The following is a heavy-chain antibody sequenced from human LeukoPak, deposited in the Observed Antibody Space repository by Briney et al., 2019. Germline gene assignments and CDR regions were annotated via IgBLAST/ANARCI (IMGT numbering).Heavy chain of an antibody. CDR3: ARDVGIVVVRHYYYGMDV. D-gene: IGHD2-2*01. Sequence: GGSLGLSCAASGFTFRNYVIHWVRQAPGKGLEWVAVIWYDGSNKYYADSVKGRFTISRDNSKNTLYLQMNSLRAEDTAVYYCARDVGIVVVRHYYYGMDVWGQGTTVTVSS. CDR1: GFTFRNYV. CDR2: IWYDGSNK. J-gene: IGHJ6*02. V-gene: IGHV3-33*08.